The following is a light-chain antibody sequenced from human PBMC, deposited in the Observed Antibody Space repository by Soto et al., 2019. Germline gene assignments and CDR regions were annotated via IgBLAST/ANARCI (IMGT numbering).Light chain of an antibody. CDR1: QDISTW. Sequence: DIPMTQSPSSVSASVGDRVTITCRASQDISTWLAWYQQRPGKAPKLLIYVASTLQSGVPPRFSGSGSGTDFTLTISSLQPEDFATYYCQQANIFPYTFGQGTKLEIK. J-gene: IGKJ2*01. CDR3: QQANIFPYT. V-gene: IGKV1-12*01. CDR2: VAS.